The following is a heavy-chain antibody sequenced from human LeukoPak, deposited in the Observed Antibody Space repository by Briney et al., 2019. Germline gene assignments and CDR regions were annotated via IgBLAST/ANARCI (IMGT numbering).Heavy chain of an antibody. Sequence: GRSLRLSCAASGFTFSSYGMHWVRQAPSKGLEWVAVISYDGSNKYYADSVKGRFTISRDNSKNTLYLQMNSLRAEDTAVYYCAKDALRYCSGGSCYSKWFDPWGQGTLVTVSS. V-gene: IGHV3-30*18. D-gene: IGHD2-15*01. CDR1: GFTFSSYG. CDR2: ISYDGSNK. J-gene: IGHJ5*02. CDR3: AKDALRYCSGGSCYSKWFDP.